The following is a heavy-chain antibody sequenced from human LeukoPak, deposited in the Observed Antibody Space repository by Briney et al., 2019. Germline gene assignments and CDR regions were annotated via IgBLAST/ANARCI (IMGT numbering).Heavy chain of an antibody. J-gene: IGHJ4*02. V-gene: IGHV3-53*01. D-gene: IGHD4-11*01. CDR3: ARGTDYPYYFDY. Sequence: PGGSLRLSCSASGFTVSSNYMSWVRQAPGKGLEWVSVIYSGGSTYYADSVKGRFTISRDNSKNTLYLQMNSLRAEDTAVYYCARGTDYPYYFDYWGQGTLVTVSS. CDR1: GFTVSSNY. CDR2: IYSGGST.